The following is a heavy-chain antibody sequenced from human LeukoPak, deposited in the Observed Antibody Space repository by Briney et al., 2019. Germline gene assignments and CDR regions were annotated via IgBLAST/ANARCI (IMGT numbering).Heavy chain of an antibody. CDR3: ARAWFGELLGPSDY. CDR2: IIPILGIA. V-gene: IGHV1-69*04. CDR1: GGTFSSYA. Sequence: SVKVSCKASGGTFSSYAISWVRQAPGQGLEWMGRIIPILGIANYAQKFQGRVTITADKSTSTAYVGLSSLRSEDTAVYYCARAWFGELLGPSDYWGQGTLVTVSS. J-gene: IGHJ4*02. D-gene: IGHD3-10*01.